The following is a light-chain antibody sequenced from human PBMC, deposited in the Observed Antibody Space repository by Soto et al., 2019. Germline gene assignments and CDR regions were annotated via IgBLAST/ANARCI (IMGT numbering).Light chain of an antibody. CDR3: FSYTTSSTLV. J-gene: IGLJ3*02. Sequence: QSALTQPASVSGSPGQSITISCTGTSSDVGGYNYVSWYQQHPAKAPQLMIYEVSNRPSGVSHRFSGSKSGNTASLTISGLQAEDDADYYCFSYTTSSTLVFGGGTKLTVL. V-gene: IGLV2-14*01. CDR2: EVS. CDR1: SSDVGGYNY.